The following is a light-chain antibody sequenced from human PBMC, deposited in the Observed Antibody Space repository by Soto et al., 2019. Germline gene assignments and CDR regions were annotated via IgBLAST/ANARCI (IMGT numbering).Light chain of an antibody. V-gene: IGKV1-6*01. CDR1: QGIRND. CDR2: AAS. Sequence: AIQMTQSPSSLSASVGVRVTITCRASQGIRNDLGWYLQKPGKAPKLLIYAASSLQSGVPSRFSGSGSGTDFTLTISSLQPEDFATYYFLQDYNYPYTFGQGTKLEIK. CDR3: LQDYNYPYT. J-gene: IGKJ2*01.